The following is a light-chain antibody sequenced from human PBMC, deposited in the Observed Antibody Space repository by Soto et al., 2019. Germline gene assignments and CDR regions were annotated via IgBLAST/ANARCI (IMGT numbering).Light chain of an antibody. CDR3: SSKSSGSTPML. J-gene: IGLJ3*02. CDR1: SSDVGGYRF. CDR2: EVS. V-gene: IGLV2-14*01. Sequence: QSALTQPASVSGSPGQSNTISCTGTSSDVGGYRFVSWYQHHPGEAPKLIIYEVSNRPSGVSSRFSGSKSGNTASLTISGLQAEDESLYYCSSKSSGSTPMLFGGGTKLTVL.